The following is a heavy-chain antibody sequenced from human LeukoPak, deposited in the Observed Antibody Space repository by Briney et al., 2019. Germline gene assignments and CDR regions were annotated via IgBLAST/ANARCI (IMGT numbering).Heavy chain of an antibody. CDR3: VRVLGYCYSTTCSEGFDP. CDR1: GFTFSSYE. J-gene: IGHJ5*02. D-gene: IGHD2-2*01. Sequence: WGSLRLSCAASGFTFSSYEMNWVRQAPGKGLEWVSYISGSGSPIYYADSVQGRFTISRDKAKNSLYLQMNSLRAEDTAVYYCVRVLGYCYSTTCSEGFDPWGQGTLVTVSS. CDR2: ISGSGSPI. V-gene: IGHV3-48*03.